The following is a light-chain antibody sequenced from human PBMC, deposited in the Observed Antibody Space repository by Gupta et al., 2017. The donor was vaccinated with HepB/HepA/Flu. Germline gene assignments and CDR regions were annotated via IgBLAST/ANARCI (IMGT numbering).Light chain of an antibody. J-gene: IGLJ1*01. V-gene: IGLV1-40*01. CDR2: DNV. CDR1: SFDIGAGFD. Sequence: QSVLTQPPSVSGAPGQRVTISCTGSSFDIGAGFDVHWYRQFPGTAPRLLMYDNVNRPSGVPDRFSGSKSGTSASVAITGLQAEDEADYYCQSLDNSLNGYVFGAGTKVTVL. CDR3: QSLDNSLNGYV.